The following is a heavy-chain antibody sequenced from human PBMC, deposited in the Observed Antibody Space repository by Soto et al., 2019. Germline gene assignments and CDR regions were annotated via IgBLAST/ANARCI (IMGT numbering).Heavy chain of an antibody. D-gene: IGHD3-22*01. J-gene: IGHJ4*02. CDR1: GLTLSTSS. Sequence: EVQLVESGGMLVQPGGSLRLSCAAFGLTLSTSSMNWVRQAPGRGLEGISYIRSHTSVTAYADSVKGRFTISRDSAKNSLYLQMDILRVEDTSVYYCLKVADSGYYTVERWGQGILVTVSS. CDR3: LKVADSGYYTVER. CDR2: IRSHTSVT. V-gene: IGHV3-48*01.